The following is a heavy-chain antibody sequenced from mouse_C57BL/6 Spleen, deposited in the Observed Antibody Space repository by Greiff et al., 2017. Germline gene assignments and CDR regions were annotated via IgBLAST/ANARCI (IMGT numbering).Heavy chain of an antibody. CDR3: TRDNYGSLFDY. J-gene: IGHJ2*01. D-gene: IGHD1-1*01. CDR2: ISSGGDYI. Sequence: DVHLVESGEGLVKPGGSLKLSCAASGFTFSSYAMSWVRQTPEKRLEWVAYISSGGDYIYYADTVKGRFTISRDNARNTLYLQMSSLKSEDTAMYYCTRDNYGSLFDYWGQGTTLTVSS. CDR1: GFTFSSYA. V-gene: IGHV5-9-1*02.